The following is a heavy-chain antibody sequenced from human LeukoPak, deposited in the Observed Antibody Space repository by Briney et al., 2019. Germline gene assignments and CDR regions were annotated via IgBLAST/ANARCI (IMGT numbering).Heavy chain of an antibody. J-gene: IGHJ5*02. CDR1: GFTFSSYA. Sequence: PGGSLRLSCAASGFTFSSYAMSWVRQAPGKGLEWVSVVSGSGGSTYYADSVKGRFTISRDNSKNTLLLQMNSLRAEDTAVYYCAKGSGPYCTSASCHFDPWGQGTLVTVSS. V-gene: IGHV3-23*01. CDR2: VSGSGGST. CDR3: AKGSGPYCTSASCHFDP. D-gene: IGHD2-2*01.